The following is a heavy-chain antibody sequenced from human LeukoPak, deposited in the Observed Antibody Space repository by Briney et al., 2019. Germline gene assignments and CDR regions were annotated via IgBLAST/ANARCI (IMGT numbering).Heavy chain of an antibody. Sequence: ASVKVSCKASGYTFTSYGISWVRQAPGQGLEWMGWISAYNGNTNYAQKLQGRVTMTTDTSTSTAYMELSSLRSEDTAVYYCARSVLGDFYYYYMDVWGKGTTVTISS. J-gene: IGHJ6*03. CDR2: ISAYNGNT. CDR3: ARSVLGDFYYYYMDV. CDR1: GYTFTSYG. V-gene: IGHV1-18*01.